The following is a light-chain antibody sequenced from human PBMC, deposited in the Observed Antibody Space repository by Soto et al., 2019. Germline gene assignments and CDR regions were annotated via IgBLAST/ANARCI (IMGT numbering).Light chain of an antibody. CDR1: STDVGGYNY. J-gene: IGLJ1*01. CDR2: DVS. Sequence: QPVRNQPLSVYGSHVQSVSIFCTGTSTDVGGYNYVSWYQQHPGKVPKLMLYDVSKRPSGVPDRFSGSKSGNTASLTISGLQAEHEADYYCCSYAGRDTLYVFGSGTKVTVL. V-gene: IGLV2-11*01. CDR3: CSYAGRDTLYV.